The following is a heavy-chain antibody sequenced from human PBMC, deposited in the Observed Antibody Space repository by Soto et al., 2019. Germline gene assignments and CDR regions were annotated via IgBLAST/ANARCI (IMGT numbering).Heavy chain of an antibody. CDR2: LSGTGRST. CDR1: GFSFSSFG. J-gene: IGHJ4*02. CDR3: AMRGAAMVSYYFDF. Sequence: GALRLSCAASGFSFSSFGMSWVRQAPGKGLEWVSSLSGTGRSTYYADSVKGRFTISRDNSKNTVYLEMNSLRAEDTAIYYCAMRGAAMVSYYFDFWGQGTVVTVS. D-gene: IGHD5-18*01. V-gene: IGHV3-23*01.